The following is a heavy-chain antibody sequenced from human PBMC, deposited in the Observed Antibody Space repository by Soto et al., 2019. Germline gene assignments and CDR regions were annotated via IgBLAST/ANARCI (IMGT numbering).Heavy chain of an antibody. V-gene: IGHV1-69*01. Sequence: QVQLVQSGAEVKKPGSSVKVSSKASGGTFSSYAISWVRQAPGQGLEWMGGIIPIFGTANYAQKFQGRVTITADESTSTAYMELSSLRSEDTAVYYCARAGITMVRGPSYYYYGMDVWGQGTTVTVSS. D-gene: IGHD3-10*01. J-gene: IGHJ6*02. CDR1: GGTFSSYA. CDR3: ARAGITMVRGPSYYYYGMDV. CDR2: IIPIFGTA.